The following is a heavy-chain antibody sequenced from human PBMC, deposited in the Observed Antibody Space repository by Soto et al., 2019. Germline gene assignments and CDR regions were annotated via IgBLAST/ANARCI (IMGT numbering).Heavy chain of an antibody. V-gene: IGHV3-48*01. CDR2: ISSSSSTI. CDR3: ASQPKTLWFGELSDY. J-gene: IGHJ4*02. CDR1: GFTFSSYS. D-gene: IGHD3-10*01. Sequence: EVQLVESGGGLVQPGGSLRLSCAASGFTFSSYSMNWVRQAPGKGLEWVSYISSSSSTIYYADSVKGRCTISRDNAKNALYLQTNSLRAEDTAVYYCASQPKTLWFGELSDYWGQGTLVTVSS.